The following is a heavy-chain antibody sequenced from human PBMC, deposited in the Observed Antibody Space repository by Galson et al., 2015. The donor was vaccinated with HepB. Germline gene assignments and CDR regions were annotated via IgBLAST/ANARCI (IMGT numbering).Heavy chain of an antibody. D-gene: IGHD4-23*01. CDR1: GYSFTDYF. CDR3: AREPDHVGGFDS. Sequence: SVKVSCKASGYSFTDYFIHWLRQAPGQGPEWMGWIDPNTGVTKYGKTFQGRVTMTKDTSISTVYMELSRLKSDDTAVYYCAREPDHVGGFDSWGQGTLVTVYS. J-gene: IGHJ4*02. CDR2: IDPNTGVT. V-gene: IGHV1-2*02.